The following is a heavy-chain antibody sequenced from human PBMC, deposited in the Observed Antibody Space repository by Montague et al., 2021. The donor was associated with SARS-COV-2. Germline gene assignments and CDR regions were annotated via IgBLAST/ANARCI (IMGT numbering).Heavy chain of an antibody. Sequence: TLSLTCTVSGGSISSGNYYWSWIRQPAGKGLEWIGRIYTSGSTNYNPSPKSRVTISADTSKNQFSLKLSSMTAADTAVYYCAREVGRYYDWRLDSWGQGTLVTVSS. CDR3: AREVGRYYDWRLDS. CDR2: IYTSGST. CDR1: GGSISSGNYY. V-gene: IGHV4-61*02. J-gene: IGHJ4*02. D-gene: IGHD1-26*01.